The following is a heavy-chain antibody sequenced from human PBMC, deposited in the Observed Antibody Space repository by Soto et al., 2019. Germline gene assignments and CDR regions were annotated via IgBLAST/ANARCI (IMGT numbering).Heavy chain of an antibody. V-gene: IGHV3-11*01. CDR3: VREKYCSGGSCYSDY. J-gene: IGHJ4*02. D-gene: IGHD2-15*01. CDR2: INNSGSTT. CDR1: GFTFSHYF. Sequence: QVQLVESGGGLAKPGGSLRLSCAASGFTFSHYFMTWIRQAPGKGLEWVSHINNSGSTTYYADSVKGRFTISRDNAKDSLSLQMNSLRAEDTAVYYCVREKYCSGGSCYSDYWGQGTLVTVSS.